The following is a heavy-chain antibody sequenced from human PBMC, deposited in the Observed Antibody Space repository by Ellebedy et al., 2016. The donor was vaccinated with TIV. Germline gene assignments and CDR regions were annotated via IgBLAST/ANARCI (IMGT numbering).Heavy chain of an antibody. Sequence: ASVKVSXXASGYTFTSYDINWVRQATGQGLEWMGWMNPNSGNTGYSPKFQGRITMTRNTSISTAYMELSSLRSEDTAVYYCARAVVPAAILYYYYYYYMDVWGKGTTVTVSS. V-gene: IGHV1-8*01. CDR1: GYTFTSYD. D-gene: IGHD2-2*02. CDR3: ARAVVPAAILYYYYYYYMDV. CDR2: MNPNSGNT. J-gene: IGHJ6*03.